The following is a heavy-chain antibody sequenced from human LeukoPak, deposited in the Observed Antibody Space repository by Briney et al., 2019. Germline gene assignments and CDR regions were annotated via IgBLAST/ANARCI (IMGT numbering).Heavy chain of an antibody. D-gene: IGHD3-3*01. J-gene: IGHJ1*01. CDR2: IIPIFGTA. CDR3: ARGQSTYYDFWSGQEYFQH. V-gene: IGHV1-69*05. CDR1: GGTFSSYA. Sequence: SVKVSCKASGGTFSSYAISWVRQAPGQGLEWMGGIIPIFGTANYAQKFQGRVTITTDESTSTAYMELSSLRSEDTAVYYCARGQSTYYDFWSGQEYFQHWGQGTLVTVSS.